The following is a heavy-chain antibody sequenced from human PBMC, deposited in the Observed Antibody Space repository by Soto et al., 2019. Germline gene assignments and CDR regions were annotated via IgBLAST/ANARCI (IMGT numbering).Heavy chain of an antibody. CDR2: IYYSGST. CDR1: GASVSSGSYY. D-gene: IGHD4-17*01. V-gene: IGHV4-61*01. Sequence: SETLSLTCSVSGASVSSGSYYWSWIRQPPGKGLEWIGYIYYSGSTNYNPSLKSRVTISVDTSKNQFSLKLSSVTAADTAVYYCARGDYGGNSYYWGQGTLVTVSS. CDR3: ARGDYGGNSYY. J-gene: IGHJ4*02.